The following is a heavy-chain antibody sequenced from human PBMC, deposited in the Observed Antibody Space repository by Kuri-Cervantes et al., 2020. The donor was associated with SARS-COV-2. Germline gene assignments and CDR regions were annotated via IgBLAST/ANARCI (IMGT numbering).Heavy chain of an antibody. V-gene: IGHV3-7*01. CDR2: IKQDGSEK. CDR1: GFTFSSYW. D-gene: IGHD1-1*01. CDR3: ARDRNDGWFDP. J-gene: IGHJ5*02. Sequence: GESLKISCAASGFTFSSYWMSWVRQAPGKGLEWVANIKQDGSEKYYVDSVKGRFTISRDNAKNSLYLQMNSLRAEDTAVYYCARDRNDGWFDPWGQGTPVTVSS.